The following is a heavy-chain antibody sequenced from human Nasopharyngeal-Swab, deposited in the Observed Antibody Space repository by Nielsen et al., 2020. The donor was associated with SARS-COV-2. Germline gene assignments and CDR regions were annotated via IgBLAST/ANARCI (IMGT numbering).Heavy chain of an antibody. D-gene: IGHD6-19*01. V-gene: IGHV4-59*12. CDR2: IYYSGST. J-gene: IGHJ3*02. Sequence: RQAPGKGLEWIGYIYYSGSTNYNPSLKSRVTISVDTSKNQFSLKLSSVTAADTAVYYCARGPQLLYSSGRLTKKNAFDIWGQGTMVTVSS. CDR3: ARGPQLLYSSGRLTKKNAFDI.